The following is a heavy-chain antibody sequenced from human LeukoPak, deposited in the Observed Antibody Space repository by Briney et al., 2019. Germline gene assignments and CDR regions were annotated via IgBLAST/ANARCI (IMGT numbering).Heavy chain of an antibody. CDR3: ARYGGPNFDY. Sequence: SETLSLTCAVYGGSFSGYYWSWLRQPPGKGLEWIGYIYTNGSTYYNPSLKSRVTISLDTSRNQFSLKLSSVTAADTAVYYCARYGGPNFDYWGQGTLVTVSS. V-gene: IGHV4-4*09. CDR2: IYTNGST. J-gene: IGHJ4*02. CDR1: GGSFSGYY. D-gene: IGHD4/OR15-4a*01.